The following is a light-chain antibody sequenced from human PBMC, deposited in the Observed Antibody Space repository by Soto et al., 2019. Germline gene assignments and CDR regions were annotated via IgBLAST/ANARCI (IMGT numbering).Light chain of an antibody. J-gene: IGLJ1*01. CDR2: DVT. CDR1: SSDDGGYNS. Sequence: QSVLTQPASVSGSPGQSITISCTGTSSDDGGYNSVSWYQQHPGKAPKLILYDVTDRPSGVSYRFSGSKSGNTASLTISGLQAADEADYFCSSFTSSMTNVFGSGTKVTVL. CDR3: SSFTSSMTNV. V-gene: IGLV2-14*01.